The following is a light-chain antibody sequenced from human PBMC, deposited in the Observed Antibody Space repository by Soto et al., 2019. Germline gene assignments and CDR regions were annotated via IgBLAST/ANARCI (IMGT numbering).Light chain of an antibody. CDR3: QQGYTTPVLA. CDR2: TTS. Sequence: DIPLTQSPSSLSASVGDTVIITCRASQSILRYLNWYQQRPGKAPKLVIYTTSSLQSGFPSRFSGSGSGTDFTLTISSLQPEDFATYYCQQGYTTPVLAFGQGTRLEMK. CDR1: QSILRY. J-gene: IGKJ5*01. V-gene: IGKV1-39*01.